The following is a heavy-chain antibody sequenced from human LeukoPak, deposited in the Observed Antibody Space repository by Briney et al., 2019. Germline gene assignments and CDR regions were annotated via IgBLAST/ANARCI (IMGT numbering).Heavy chain of an antibody. CDR3: AREPLGCGGDCHFDY. Sequence: SSVKVFCKASGGTFSSYAFRWMRQAPGQGLEWMGRIIPIYDPVDYAQKVQGRVTITTDESTNTVYMERSSLRYEDTAVYYCAREPLGCGGDCHFDYWGQGTLVTVSS. D-gene: IGHD2-21*02. V-gene: IGHV1-69*05. CDR1: GGTFSSYA. CDR2: IIPIYDPV. J-gene: IGHJ4*02.